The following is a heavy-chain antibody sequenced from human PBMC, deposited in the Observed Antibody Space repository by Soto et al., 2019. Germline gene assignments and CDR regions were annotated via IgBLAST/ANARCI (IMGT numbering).Heavy chain of an antibody. Sequence: AGGSLRLSCAASGFTFSSYAMSWVRQDPGKGLEWVSAISGSGGSTYYADSVKGRFTISRDNSKNTLYLQMNSLRAEDTAVYYCAKENAPYDFWSGYYYYYYYGMDVWGQGTTVTVSS. J-gene: IGHJ6*02. CDR1: GFTFSSYA. CDR2: ISGSGGST. D-gene: IGHD3-3*01. V-gene: IGHV3-23*01. CDR3: AKENAPYDFWSGYYYYYYYGMDV.